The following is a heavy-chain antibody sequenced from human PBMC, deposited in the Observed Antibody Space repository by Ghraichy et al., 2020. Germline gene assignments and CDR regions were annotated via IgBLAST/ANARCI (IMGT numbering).Heavy chain of an antibody. D-gene: IGHD3-10*01. Sequence: ASVKVSCKASGYTFTGYYMHWVRQAPGQGLEWMGWINPNSGGTNYTQKFQGRVTVTRDTSISTAYMELSRLTSDDTAVYYCARENGRYFGSGTYYSGPPGYWGQGTLVTVSS. CDR3: ARENGRYFGSGTYYSGPPGY. CDR1: GYTFTGYY. J-gene: IGHJ4*02. CDR2: INPNSGGT. V-gene: IGHV1-2*02.